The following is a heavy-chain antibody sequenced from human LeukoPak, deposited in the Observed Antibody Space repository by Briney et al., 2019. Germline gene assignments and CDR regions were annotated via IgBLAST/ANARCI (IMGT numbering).Heavy chain of an antibody. Sequence: PSETLSLTCTVSGGSISSSSYYWGWIRQPPGKGLEWIGSIYYSGSTYYNPSLKSRVTISVDKSKNQFSLKLSAVPAADTAVYYCASYYGSGYYYYMDVWGKGTTVTVSS. CDR1: GGSISSSSYY. CDR3: ASYYGSGYYYYMDV. V-gene: IGHV4-39*07. J-gene: IGHJ6*03. CDR2: IYYSGST. D-gene: IGHD3-10*01.